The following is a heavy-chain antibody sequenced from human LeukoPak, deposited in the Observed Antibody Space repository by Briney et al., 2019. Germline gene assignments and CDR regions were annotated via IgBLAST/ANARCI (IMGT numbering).Heavy chain of an antibody. CDR2: ISSGGTTI. D-gene: IGHD1-1*01. Sequence: GGSLRLSCAASGFTFSSYEMNWVRQAPGKGLEWVSYISSGGTTISYADSVKGRFTISRDNAKNSLYLQMNSLRAEDTALYYCARVGAYNWNYICDCWGQGTLVTVSS. J-gene: IGHJ4*02. V-gene: IGHV3-48*03. CDR1: GFTFSSYE. CDR3: ARVGAYNWNYICDC.